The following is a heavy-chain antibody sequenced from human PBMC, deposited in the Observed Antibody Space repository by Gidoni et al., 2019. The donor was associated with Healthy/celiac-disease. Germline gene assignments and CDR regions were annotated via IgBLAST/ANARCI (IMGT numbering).Heavy chain of an antibody. CDR2: INPSGGST. J-gene: IGHJ5*02. CDR1: GYTFTSYY. V-gene: IGHV1-46*01. CDR3: ARRGAAWGSDNWFDP. D-gene: IGHD6-13*01. Sequence: QVQLVQSGAEVKKPGASVKVSCKASGYTFTSYYMHWVRQAPGQGLEWMGIINPSGGSTSYAQKFQGRVTMTRDTSTSTVYMELSSLRSEDTAVYYCARRGAAWGSDNWFDPWGQGTLVTVSS.